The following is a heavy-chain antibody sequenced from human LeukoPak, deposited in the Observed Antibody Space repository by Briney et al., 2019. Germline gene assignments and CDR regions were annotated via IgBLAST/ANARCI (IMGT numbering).Heavy chain of an antibody. V-gene: IGHV3-15*01. CDR1: GFTFSNAW. CDR3: AKGVEMATIDY. D-gene: IGHD5-12*01. CDR2: IKSKTDGGTT. J-gene: IGHJ4*02. Sequence: PGGSLRLSCAASGFTFSNAWMSWVCQAPGKGLEWVGRIKSKTDGGTTDYAAPVKGRFTISRDNSKNTLYLQMNSLRAEDTAVYYCAKGVEMATIDYWGQGTLVTVSS.